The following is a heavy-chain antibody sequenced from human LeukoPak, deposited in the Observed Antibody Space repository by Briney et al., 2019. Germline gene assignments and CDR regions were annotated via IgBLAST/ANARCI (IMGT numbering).Heavy chain of an antibody. CDR2: INHSGGT. Sequence: SETLSLTCAVYGGSFSGYYWSWIRQPPGKGLEWIGEINHSGGTNYSPSLKSRVTISVDTSKNQFSLKLSSVTAADTAVYYCARGVRYDYWGQGTLVTVSS. CDR1: GGSFSGYY. CDR3: ARGVRYDY. V-gene: IGHV4-34*01. D-gene: IGHD3-16*02. J-gene: IGHJ4*02.